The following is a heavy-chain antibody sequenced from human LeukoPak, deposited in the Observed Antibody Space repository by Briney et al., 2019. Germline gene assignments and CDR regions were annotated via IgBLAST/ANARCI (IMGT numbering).Heavy chain of an antibody. D-gene: IGHD3-22*01. V-gene: IGHV1-46*01. CDR2: INPTGGSA. J-gene: IGHJ6*02. Sequence: ASVKVSCKAPGYTFTNYYIHWVRQAPGQGLEWMGIINPTGGSASYAQKFQGRVSMTSDTSTSTLYLELSSLGSEDTAVYYCATVYDSSGPEKTYGMDVWGQGTTVTVSS. CDR3: ATVYDSSGPEKTYGMDV. CDR1: GYTFTNYY.